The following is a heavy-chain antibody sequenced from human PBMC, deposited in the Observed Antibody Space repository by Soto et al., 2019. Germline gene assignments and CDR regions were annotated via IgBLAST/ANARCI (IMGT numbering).Heavy chain of an antibody. Sequence: QVQLVQSGGEVRKPGASVKVSCKASGYIFTSYGINWVRQAPGQGLEWMGWISTHNGDRKYAPKLQGRGTMTTDTSTSTAYMELRRMRSDDTAVYYCARDQVFEDSRGKLLGYWGQGTLVTVSS. CDR2: ISTHNGDR. CDR3: ARDQVFEDSRGKLLGY. V-gene: IGHV1-18*01. J-gene: IGHJ4*02. D-gene: IGHD3-22*01. CDR1: GYIFTSYG.